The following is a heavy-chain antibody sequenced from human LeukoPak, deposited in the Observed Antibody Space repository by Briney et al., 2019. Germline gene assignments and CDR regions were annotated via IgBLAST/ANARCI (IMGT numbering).Heavy chain of an antibody. CDR3: ARDPFLVDYYDSSGYYPPSA. J-gene: IGHJ5*02. CDR2: IYYSGST. Sequence: SETLSLTCTVSGDSITSYYWSWVRQPPGKGLEWIGYIYYSGSTNYNPSLKSRVTISVDTSKNQFSLKLSSVTAADTAVYYCARDPFLVDYYDSSGYYPPSAWGQGTLVTVSS. D-gene: IGHD3-22*01. V-gene: IGHV4-59*01. CDR1: GDSITSYY.